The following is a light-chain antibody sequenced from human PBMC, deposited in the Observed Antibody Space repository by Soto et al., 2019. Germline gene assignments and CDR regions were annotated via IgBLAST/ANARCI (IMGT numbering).Light chain of an antibody. V-gene: IGLV2-14*01. CDR1: SSDVGGNKY. CDR3: ASSTSDSLYV. Sequence: QSALTQPASVSGSPGQSISISCTGTSSDVGGNKYVSWYQQYPGKVPKLLINKVTNRPSGVSYRFSGSKSGNTASLTISALLAEDEADYFCASSTSDSLYVFGTGTKVTVL. CDR2: KVT. J-gene: IGLJ1*01.